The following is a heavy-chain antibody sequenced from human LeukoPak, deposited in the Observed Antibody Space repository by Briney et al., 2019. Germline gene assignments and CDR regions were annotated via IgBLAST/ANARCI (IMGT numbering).Heavy chain of an antibody. Sequence: GASVKVSCKASGYTFTSYAMNWVRQAPGQGLEWMGGIILIFGTTNYAQKFQDRVTITADKSTSTAYMELSSLRSEDTAVYYCARVVGLTGYSSSWYSGYYYYMDVWGKGATVTVSS. V-gene: IGHV1-69*06. CDR2: IILIFGTT. J-gene: IGHJ6*03. CDR3: ARVVGLTGYSSSWYSGYYYYMDV. D-gene: IGHD6-13*01. CDR1: GYTFTSYA.